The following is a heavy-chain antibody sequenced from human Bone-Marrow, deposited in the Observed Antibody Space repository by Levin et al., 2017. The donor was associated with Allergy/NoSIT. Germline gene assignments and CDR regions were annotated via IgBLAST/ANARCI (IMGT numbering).Heavy chain of an antibody. CDR2: ISSDGSKI. CDR3: AKDDASYWIDP. V-gene: IGHV3-30*18. CDR1: GFIFSSSG. Sequence: GGSLRLSCAVSGFIFSSSGVHWVRQPPGRGLEWVAVISSDGSKIYYADSVRGRFIVSRDNSKNTLYLEMNSLRPEDTALYYCAKDDASYWIDPWGQGTLVTVAS. J-gene: IGHJ5*02.